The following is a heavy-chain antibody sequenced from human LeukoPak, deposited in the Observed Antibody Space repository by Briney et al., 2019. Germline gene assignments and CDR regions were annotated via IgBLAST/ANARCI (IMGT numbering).Heavy chain of an antibody. J-gene: IGHJ2*01. D-gene: IGHD2-2*02. V-gene: IGHV3-23*01. Sequence: QPGGSLRLSCAASGFTFSSYAMSWVRQAPGKGLEWVSAISGSGGSTYYADSVKGRFTISRDNSKNTLYLQMNSLRAEDTAVYYCARDPDCSSTSCYMGGPNWYFDLWGRGTLVTVSS. CDR2: ISGSGGST. CDR3: ARDPDCSSTSCYMGGPNWYFDL. CDR1: GFTFSSYA.